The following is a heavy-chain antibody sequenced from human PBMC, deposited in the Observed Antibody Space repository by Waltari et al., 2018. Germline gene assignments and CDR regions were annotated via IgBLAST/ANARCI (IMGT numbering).Heavy chain of an antibody. Sequence: QVPLVQSGAEVEKPGASVKVSCKASVYHFTSYDINWVRQATGQGPEGMGWMNPNSGNTGYAQKFQERVTMTTNTSISIAYMELSSLTSEDTAVYYCARGAATGKGANWFDPWGQGTLVTVSS. V-gene: IGHV1-8*01. CDR1: VYHFTSYD. CDR2: MNPNSGNT. J-gene: IGHJ5*02. D-gene: IGHD6-13*01. CDR3: ARGAATGKGANWFDP.